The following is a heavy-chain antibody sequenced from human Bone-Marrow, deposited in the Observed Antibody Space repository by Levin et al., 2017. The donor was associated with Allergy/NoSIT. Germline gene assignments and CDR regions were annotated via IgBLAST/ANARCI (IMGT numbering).Heavy chain of an antibody. J-gene: IGHJ4*02. CDR2: IKQDGSEK. V-gene: IGHV3-7*01. CDR3: ARCRDGGYCSGGSGY. D-gene: IGHD2-15*01. CDR1: GFTFSTYW. Sequence: AASVKVSCAASGFTFSTYWMSWVRQAPGKGLEWVANIKQDGSEKYYVDSVKGRFTISRDNAKNSLFLQMNSLRAEDTAVYYCARCRDGGYCSGGSGYWGQGTLVTVSS.